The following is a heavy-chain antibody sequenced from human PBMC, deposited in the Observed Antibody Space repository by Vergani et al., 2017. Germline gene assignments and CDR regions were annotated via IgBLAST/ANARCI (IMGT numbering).Heavy chain of an antibody. CDR3: ARISLSSTDPGSDYRNQYYYGMDV. Sequence: EVQLVQSGAEVKKPGESLKISCKGSGYSFTSYWIGWVRQMPGKGLEWMGIIYPGNSVTRYTPSFQGQVTISADKSISTAYLQWSSLKASDTAMYYCARISLSSTDPGSDYRNQYYYGMDVWGQGTTVTVSS. D-gene: IGHD4-11*01. CDR1: GYSFTSYW. V-gene: IGHV5-51*03. CDR2: IYPGNSVT. J-gene: IGHJ6*02.